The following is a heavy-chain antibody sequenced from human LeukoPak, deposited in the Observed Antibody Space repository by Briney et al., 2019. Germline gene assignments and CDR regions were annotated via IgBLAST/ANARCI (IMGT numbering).Heavy chain of an antibody. D-gene: IGHD2-2*01. CDR1: GFTFSSYS. CDR2: ISSSSSYI. V-gene: IGHV3-21*01. CDR3: ARSLIAGSSTSCYDY. J-gene: IGHJ4*02. Sequence: GGPLRLSCAASGFTFSSYSMNWVRQAPGKGLEWVSSISSSSSYIYYADSVKGRFTISRDNAKNSLYLQMNSLRAEDTAVYYCARSLIAGSSTSCYDYWGQGTLVTVSS.